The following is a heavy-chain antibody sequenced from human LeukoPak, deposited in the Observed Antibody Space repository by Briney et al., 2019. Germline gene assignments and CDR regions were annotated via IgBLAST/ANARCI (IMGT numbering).Heavy chain of an antibody. CDR3: AKDLHILPIFSIVVVPAAFDY. J-gene: IGHJ4*02. V-gene: IGHV3-30*02. CDR2: IRYDGSNK. Sequence: PGGSLRLSCAASGFTFSSYGMHWVRQAPGKGLEWVAFIRYDGSNKYYADSVKGRFTISRDNSKNTLYLQMNSLRAEDTAVYYCAKDLHILPIFSIVVVPAAFDYWGQGTLVTVSS. CDR1: GFTFSSYG. D-gene: IGHD2-2*01.